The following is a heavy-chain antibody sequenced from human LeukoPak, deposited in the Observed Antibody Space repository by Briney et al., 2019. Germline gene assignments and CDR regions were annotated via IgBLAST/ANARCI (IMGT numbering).Heavy chain of an antibody. CDR3: AKVHSEGYNWNYYFDY. CDR1: GFTFSSYW. CDR2: ISGSGGST. V-gene: IGHV3-23*01. Sequence: PGGSLRLSCAASGFTFSSYWMHWVRQAPGKGLEWVSAISGSGGSTYYADSVKGRFTISRDNSKNTLYLQMNSLRAEDTAVYYCAKVHSEGYNWNYYFDYWGQGTLVTVSS. D-gene: IGHD1-7*01. J-gene: IGHJ4*02.